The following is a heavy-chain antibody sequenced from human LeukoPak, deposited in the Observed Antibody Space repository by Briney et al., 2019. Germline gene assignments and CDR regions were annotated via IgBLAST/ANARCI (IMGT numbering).Heavy chain of an antibody. V-gene: IGHV4-59*08. CDR2: IYYSGST. Sequence: SETLSLTCTVSGGSISSYYWSWIRQPPGKGLEWIGYIYYSGSTNYNLSLKSRVTISVDTSKNRFSLKLSSVTAADTAVYYCARLPYSNYDYYYYGMDVWGQGTTVTVSS. CDR1: GGSISSYY. J-gene: IGHJ6*02. CDR3: ARLPYSNYDYYYYGMDV. D-gene: IGHD4-11*01.